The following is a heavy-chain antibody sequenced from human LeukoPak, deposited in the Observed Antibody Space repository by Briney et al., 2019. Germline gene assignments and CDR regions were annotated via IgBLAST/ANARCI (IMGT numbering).Heavy chain of an antibody. CDR2: IYYSGST. CDR3: AAVNRSSGSYNRLDY. J-gene: IGHJ4*02. D-gene: IGHD1-26*01. V-gene: IGHV4-59*01. CDR1: GGSISSYY. Sequence: PSETLSLTCTVSGGSISSYYWSWIRQPPGKGLEWIGYIYYSGSTNYNPSLKSRVTISVDTSKNQFSLKLSSVTAADTAVYYCAAVNRSSGSYNRLDYWGRGTLVTVSS.